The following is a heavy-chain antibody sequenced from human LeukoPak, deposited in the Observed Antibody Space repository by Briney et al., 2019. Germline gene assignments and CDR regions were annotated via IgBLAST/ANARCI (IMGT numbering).Heavy chain of an antibody. D-gene: IGHD3-3*01. J-gene: IGHJ6*02. CDR3: ARDLYYDFWSGYYSYYYGMDV. V-gene: IGHV1-46*01. CDR2: INPSGGST. CDR1: GYTFTSYY. Sequence: ASVKVSCKASGYTFTSYYMHWVRQAPGQGLEWMGIINPSGGSTSYAQKFQGRVTMTRDTSTCAVYMELSSLRSEDTAVYYCARDLYYDFWSGYYSYYYGMDVWGQGTTVTVSS.